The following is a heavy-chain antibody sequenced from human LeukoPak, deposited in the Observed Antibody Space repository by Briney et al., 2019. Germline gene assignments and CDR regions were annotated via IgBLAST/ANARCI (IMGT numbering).Heavy chain of an antibody. D-gene: IGHD3-10*01. CDR2: ISGSGGST. CDR1: GFTFSSYV. CDR3: ARAIPNMVRGVIIKSYDY. Sequence: PGGSLRLSCAASGFTFSSYVMSWVRQAPGKGMEWVSTISGSGGSTYYADSVKGRFTISRDNSKNTLYLQMNSLRAEDTAVYYCARAIPNMVRGVIIKSYDYWGQGTLVTVSS. V-gene: IGHV3-23*01. J-gene: IGHJ4*02.